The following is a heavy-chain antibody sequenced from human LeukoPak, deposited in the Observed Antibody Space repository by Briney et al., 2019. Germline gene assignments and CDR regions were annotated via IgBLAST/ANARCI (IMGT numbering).Heavy chain of an antibody. CDR2: ISPGGADI. D-gene: IGHD6-19*01. CDR1: GFSFNDYH. J-gene: IGHJ4*02. Sequence: GGSLRLSCAAFGFSFNDYHMNWIRQAPGKGLEWISYISPGGADIYFADSVKGRFTLSRDNAKKSLSLEMSTLTAEDTAVYYCAIGRDIEVAGPGGYFDHWGQGTLVTVSS. CDR3: AIGRDIEVAGPGGYFDH. V-gene: IGHV3-11*01.